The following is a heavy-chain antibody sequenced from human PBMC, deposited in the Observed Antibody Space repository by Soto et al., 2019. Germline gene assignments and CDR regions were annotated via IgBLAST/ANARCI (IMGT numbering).Heavy chain of an antibody. CDR1: GFTFSSYG. V-gene: IGHV3-33*01. CDR2: IWYDGSNK. Sequence: QVQLVESGGGVVQPGRSLRLSCAASGFTFSSYGMHWVRQAPGKGLEWVAVIWYDGSNKYYADSVQGRFTISRDTSKNTRYLQMNSLRAEDTAVYYCARDAGAYCGGDCYADYWGQGTMVTVSS. CDR3: ARDAGAYCGGDCYADY. D-gene: IGHD2-21*02. J-gene: IGHJ4*02.